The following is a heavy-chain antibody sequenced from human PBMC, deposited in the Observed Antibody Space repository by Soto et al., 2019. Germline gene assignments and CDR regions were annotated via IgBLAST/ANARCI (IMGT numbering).Heavy chain of an antibody. CDR3: EKTAATPFCDFVFDC. CDR2: ISNTTIDT. CDR1: GFTFGDYP. J-gene: IGHJ4*02. D-gene: IGHD2-21*01. V-gene: IGHV3-23*04. Sequence: EVQLVESGGGLVQPGGSLRLSCVASGFTFGDYPMNWVRQAPGKGLEWVSTISNTTIDTYYADSVKGRFTISRDNSQSMMYLHMSNRPADNTAISYSEKTAATPFCDFVFDCWGQGTLVNVSS.